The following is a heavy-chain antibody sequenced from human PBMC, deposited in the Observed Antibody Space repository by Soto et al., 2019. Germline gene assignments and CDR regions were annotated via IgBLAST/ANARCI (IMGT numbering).Heavy chain of an antibody. V-gene: IGHV3-30*18. Sequence: GGSLRLSCAASGFTFSSYGMHWVRQAPGKGLEWVAVISYDGSNKYYADSVKGRFTISRDNSKNTLYLQMNSLRAEDTAVYYCANFFPSESYSYFDGMEGYGQGPTFTVAS. D-gene: IGHD3-10*01. CDR3: ANFFPSESYSYFDGMEG. CDR2: ISYDGSNK. CDR1: GFTFSSYG. J-gene: IGHJ6*02.